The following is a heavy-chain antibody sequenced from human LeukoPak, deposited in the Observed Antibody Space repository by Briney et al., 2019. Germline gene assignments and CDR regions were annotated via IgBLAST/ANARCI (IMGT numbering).Heavy chain of an antibody. CDR2: INPSGGST. CDR1: GYTFTSYY. CDR3: ARDYCGGDCYPEYYFDY. Sequence: ASVKVSCKASGYTFTSYYMHWVRQAPGQGLEWMGIINPSGGSTGYAQKFQGRVTMTRDTSTSTVYMELSSLRSEDTAVYYCARDYCGGDCYPEYYFDYWGQGTLVTVSS. D-gene: IGHD2-21*02. V-gene: IGHV1-46*01. J-gene: IGHJ4*02.